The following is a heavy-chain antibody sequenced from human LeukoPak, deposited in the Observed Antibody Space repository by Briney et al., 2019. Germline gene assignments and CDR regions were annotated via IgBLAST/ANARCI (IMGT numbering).Heavy chain of an antibody. J-gene: IGHJ3*02. D-gene: IGHD4-17*01. CDR1: GFTFSNYA. V-gene: IGHV3-30-3*01. CDR3: ARDNDYGDYPDAFDI. CDR2: ISYDGSNK. Sequence: PGGSLRLSCAASGFTFSNYAMHWVRQAPGKGLEWVAVISYDGSNKYYADSVKGRFTISRDNSKNTLYLQMNSLRAEDTAVYYCARDNDYGDYPDAFDIWGQGTMVTVSS.